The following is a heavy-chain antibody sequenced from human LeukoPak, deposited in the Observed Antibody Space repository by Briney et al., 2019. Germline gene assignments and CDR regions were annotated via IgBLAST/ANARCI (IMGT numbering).Heavy chain of an antibody. J-gene: IGHJ4*02. CDR3: ANLNHVNY. V-gene: IGHV1-18*01. CDR2: ISAYNGNT. CDR1: GYTFTSYG. Sequence: ASVKVSCKASGYTFTSYGISWVRQAPGQGLEWMGWISAYNGNTNYAQKFQGRVTMTRDTSTSTVYMELSSLRSEDTAVYYCANLNHVNYWGQGTLVTVSS.